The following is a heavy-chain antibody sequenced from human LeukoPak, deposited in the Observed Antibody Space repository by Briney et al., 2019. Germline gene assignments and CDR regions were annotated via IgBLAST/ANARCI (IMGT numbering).Heavy chain of an antibody. CDR3: ARGVSPLGYYDFWSGYYPGGGYYYGMDV. D-gene: IGHD3-3*01. Sequence: SETLSLTCAVYGGSFSGYYWSWIRQPPGKGLEWIGEINHSGSTNYNPSLKSRVTISVDTSKNQFSLKLSSATAADTAVYYCARGVSPLGYYDFWSGYYPGGGYYYGMDVWGQGTTVTVSS. CDR2: INHSGST. V-gene: IGHV4-34*01. CDR1: GGSFSGYY. J-gene: IGHJ6*02.